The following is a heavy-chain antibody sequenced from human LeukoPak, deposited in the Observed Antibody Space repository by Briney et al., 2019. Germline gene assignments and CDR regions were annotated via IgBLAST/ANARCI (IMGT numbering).Heavy chain of an antibody. D-gene: IGHD5-24*01. V-gene: IGHV4-34*01. CDR3: ARRPRGWLSPSLDY. CDR1: GGSFSGYY. CDR2: VNHSGST. Sequence: SETLSLTCAVYGGSFSGYYWSWIRQPPGKGLEWIGEVNHSGSTNYNPSLKSRVTISVDTSKNQFSLKLSSVTAADTAVYYCARRPRGWLSPSLDYWGQGTLVTVSS. J-gene: IGHJ4*02.